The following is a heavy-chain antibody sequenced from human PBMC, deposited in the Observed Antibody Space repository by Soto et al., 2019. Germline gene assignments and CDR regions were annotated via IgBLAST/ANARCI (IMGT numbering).Heavy chain of an antibody. CDR1: GFSVSNNH. CDR3: AGRLTTAASLDY. CDR2: IHGGGST. V-gene: IGHV3-53*01. D-gene: IGHD3-16*01. J-gene: IGHJ4*02. Sequence: VQVVESGGGLIQPGGSLRLSCAASGFSVSNNHMTWIRQTAGKGLELVSFIHGGGSTSYADSVKGRFTISRDNSKNTLYLQMDRLRAEDTAIYYCAGRLTTAASLDYWGQGTLVTVSS.